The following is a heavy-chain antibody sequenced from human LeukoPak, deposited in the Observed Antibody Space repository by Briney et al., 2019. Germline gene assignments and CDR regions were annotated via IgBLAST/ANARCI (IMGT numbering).Heavy chain of an antibody. CDR3: AKATYCSSTSCYSRGNNWFDP. CDR1: GFTFSSYA. D-gene: IGHD2-2*02. V-gene: IGHV3-23*01. Sequence: HPGGSLRLSCAASGFTFSSYAMSWVRQAPGKGLEWVSAISGSGGSTYYADSVKGRFTISRDNSKNTLYLQMNSLRAEDTAVYYCAKATYCSSTSCYSRGNNWFDPWGQGTLVTVSS. CDR2: ISGSGGST. J-gene: IGHJ5*02.